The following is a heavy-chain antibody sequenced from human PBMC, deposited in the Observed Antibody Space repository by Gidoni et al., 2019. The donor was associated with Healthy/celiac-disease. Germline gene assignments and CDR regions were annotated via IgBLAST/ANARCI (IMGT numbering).Heavy chain of an antibody. CDR3: AKDVGYYYYYGMDV. V-gene: IGHV3-30*18. CDR2: ISYDGSNK. J-gene: IGHJ6*02. Sequence: QVQLVESGGGVVQPGRSLRLSCAASVFTFSSDGMHWVRQAPGKGLEWVAVISYDGSNKYYADSVKGRFTISRDNSKNTLYLQMNSLRAEDTAVYYCAKDVGYYYYYGMDVWGQGTTVTVSS. CDR1: VFTFSSDG.